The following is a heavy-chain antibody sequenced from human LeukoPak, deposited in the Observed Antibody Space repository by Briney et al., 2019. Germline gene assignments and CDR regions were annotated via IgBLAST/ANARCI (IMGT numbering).Heavy chain of an antibody. V-gene: IGHV3-9*03. Sequence: GGSLRLSCAASGFTFDDYAMHWVRHAPGKGLEWVSGISWNSGSIGYADSVKGRFTISRDNAKNSLYLQMNSLRAEDMALYYCATSSHYDFWSGSFDYWGQGTLVTVSS. CDR2: ISWNSGSI. CDR3: ATSSHYDFWSGSFDY. CDR1: GFTFDDYA. D-gene: IGHD3-3*01. J-gene: IGHJ4*02.